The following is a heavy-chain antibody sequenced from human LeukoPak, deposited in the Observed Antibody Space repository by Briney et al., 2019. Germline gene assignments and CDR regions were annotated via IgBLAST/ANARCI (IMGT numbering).Heavy chain of an antibody. CDR3: ARDRVERWLQGDAFDI. J-gene: IGHJ3*02. V-gene: IGHV1-69*13. CDR1: GGTFSNYA. CDR2: IIPIFGTT. D-gene: IGHD5-24*01. Sequence: SVKVSCKASGGTFSNYAISWVRQAPGQGLEWMGGIIPIFGTTNYAHKFQGRVTITADESTSTAYMELSSLRSEDTAVYYCARDRVERWLQGDAFDIWGQGTMVTVSA.